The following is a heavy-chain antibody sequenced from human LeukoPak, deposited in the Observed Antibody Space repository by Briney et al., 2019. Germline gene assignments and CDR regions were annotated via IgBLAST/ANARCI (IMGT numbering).Heavy chain of an antibody. V-gene: IGHV5-51*01. D-gene: IGHD3-9*01. CDR3: ARCSNTKGYYDILTGYYPGRADAFDI. CDR2: IYPGNSDT. Sequence: GESLKISCEGSGYSFTSYWIGWVRQMPGKGLEWMGIIYPGNSDTRYSPSFQGQVTISADKSISTAYLQWSSLKASDTAMYYCARCSNTKGYYDILTGYYPGRADAFDIWGQGTMVTVSS. CDR1: GYSFTSYW. J-gene: IGHJ3*02.